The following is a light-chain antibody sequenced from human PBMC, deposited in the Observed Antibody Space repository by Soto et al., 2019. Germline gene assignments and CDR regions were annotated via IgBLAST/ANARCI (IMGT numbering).Light chain of an antibody. CDR1: QSISSY. V-gene: IGKV1-39*01. CDR3: QQYNNWWT. J-gene: IGKJ1*01. Sequence: DIQMTQSPSTLSPSVGDRVTITCRASQSISSYLNWYKQKPGKAPKLLIYAASSLQSGVPSRFSGSGSGTEFTLTIRSLKSEDFAVYYCQQYNNWWTFGQGTKVEIK. CDR2: AAS.